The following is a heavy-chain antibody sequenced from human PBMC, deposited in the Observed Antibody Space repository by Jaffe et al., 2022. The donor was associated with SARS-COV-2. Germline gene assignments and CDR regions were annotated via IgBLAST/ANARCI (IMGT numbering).Heavy chain of an antibody. CDR1: GFTFSSYA. Sequence: EVQLLESGGGLVQPGGSLRLSCAASGFTFSSYAMSWVRQAPGKGLEWVSAISGSGGSTYYADSVKGRFTISRDNSKNTLYLQMNSLRAEDTAVYYCAKCLLSDIAAPGCGLDPWGQGTLVTVSS. D-gene: IGHD1-26*01. CDR3: AKCLLSDIAAPGCGLDP. CDR2: ISGSGGST. J-gene: IGHJ5*02. V-gene: IGHV3-23*01.